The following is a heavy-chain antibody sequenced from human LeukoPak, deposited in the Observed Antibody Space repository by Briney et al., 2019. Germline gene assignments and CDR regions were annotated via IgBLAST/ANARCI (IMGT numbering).Heavy chain of an antibody. CDR2: IYPGDSDT. V-gene: IGHV5-51*01. J-gene: IGHJ1*01. CDR1: GYSFTSYW. CDR3: ASYYGDYSGYFQH. D-gene: IGHD4-17*01. Sequence: GESLKISCKGSGYSFTSYWIGWVRQLPGKGLEWMGIIYPGDSDTRYSPSFQGQVTISADKSISTACLQWSSLKASDTAMYYCASYYGDYSGYFQHWGQGTLVTVSS.